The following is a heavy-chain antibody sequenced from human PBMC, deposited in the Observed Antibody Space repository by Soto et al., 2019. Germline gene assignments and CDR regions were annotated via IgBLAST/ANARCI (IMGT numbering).Heavy chain of an antibody. V-gene: IGHV4-39*01. CDR1: GGSISSSSYY. CDR3: ARQTTIFGVVMGMDV. J-gene: IGHJ6*03. CDR2: IYYSGST. Sequence: SETLSLTCTVSGGSISSSSYYWGWIRQPPGKGLEWIGSIYYSGSTYYNPSLKSRVTISVDTSKNQFSLKLSSVTAADTAVYYCARQTTIFGVVMGMDVWGKGTTVTVS. D-gene: IGHD3-3*01.